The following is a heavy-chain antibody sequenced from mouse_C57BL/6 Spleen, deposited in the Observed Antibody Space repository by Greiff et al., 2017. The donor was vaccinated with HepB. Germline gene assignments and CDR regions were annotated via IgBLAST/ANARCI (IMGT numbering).Heavy chain of an antibody. Sequence: QVQLQQPGAELVKPGASVKLSCKASGYTFTSYWMQWVKQRPGQGLEWIGEIDPSDSYTNYNQKFKGKATLTVDTSSSTAYMQLSSLTSEDSAVYYCASNGHYFDDWGQGTTLTVSS. CDR1: GYTFTSYW. CDR3: ASNGHYFDD. V-gene: IGHV1-50*01. J-gene: IGHJ2*01. CDR2: IDPSDSYT. D-gene: IGHD1-1*02.